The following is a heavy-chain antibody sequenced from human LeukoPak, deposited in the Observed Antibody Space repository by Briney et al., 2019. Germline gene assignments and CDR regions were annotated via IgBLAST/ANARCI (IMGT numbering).Heavy chain of an antibody. CDR3: AREYYDILTGYNGAFDI. D-gene: IGHD3-9*01. CDR1: GGSISSYY. V-gene: IGHV4-59*01. CDR2: IYYSGST. Sequence: SETLSLTCTVSGGSISSYYWSWIRQPPGKGLELIGYIYYSGSTNYDPSLKSRVTISVDTSKNQFSLKLSSVTAADTAVYYCAREYYDILTGYNGAFDIWGQGTMVTVSS. J-gene: IGHJ3*02.